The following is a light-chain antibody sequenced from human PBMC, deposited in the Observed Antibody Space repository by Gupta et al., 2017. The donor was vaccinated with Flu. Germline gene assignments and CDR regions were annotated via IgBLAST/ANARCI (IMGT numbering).Light chain of an antibody. Sequence: MMTQSPATLSVSPGERLSLSCRASRDIDTRLAWYQQKPGQSPRLLIYEASTRATGVAARFSGSGSGTEFTRIVSTGQSEDSAVYFCQQYEMWPPLTFGGGTKVEI. CDR3: QQYEMWPPLT. CDR2: EAS. V-gene: IGKV3-15*01. J-gene: IGKJ4*01. CDR1: RDIDTR.